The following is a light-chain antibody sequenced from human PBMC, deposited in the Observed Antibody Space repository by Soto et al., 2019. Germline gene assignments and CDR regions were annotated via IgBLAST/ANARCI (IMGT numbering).Light chain of an antibody. CDR2: GAS. J-gene: IGKJ2*02. V-gene: IGKV3-15*01. CDR1: QSVSSN. CDR3: QQYNNWPRGT. Sequence: EIVMTQSPATLSVSPGERATLSCRASQSVSSNLAWYQQKPGQAPRLLIYGASTRATGIPARFSGSGSGTEFTLTISSLQSEDFAVYYCQQYNNWPRGTFGQGPSWRSN.